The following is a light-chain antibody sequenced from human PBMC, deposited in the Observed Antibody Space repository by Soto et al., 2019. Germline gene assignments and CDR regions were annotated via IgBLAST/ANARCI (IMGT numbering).Light chain of an antibody. CDR1: QDISNY. CDR3: NRFGNLPHT. CDR2: DAS. J-gene: IGKJ4*01. V-gene: IGKV1-33*01. Sequence: DSQMHQSPSSLSASVGDRVTSTCQASQDISNYLNWYQQKPGKAPQLLTYDASNLETGVTSRFSGSGSGTDFTVTIISLQPDDSDTYSFNRFGNLPHTFGGGTKVEIK.